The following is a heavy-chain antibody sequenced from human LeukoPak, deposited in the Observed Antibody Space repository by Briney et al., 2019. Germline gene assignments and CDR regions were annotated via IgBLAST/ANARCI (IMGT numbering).Heavy chain of an antibody. CDR3: ARDQVGYQLLTPFDY. CDR1: GYSFTSYG. Sequence: ASVKVSCKASGYSFTSYGISWVRQAPGQGLEWMGWISAYNGNTNYAQKLQGRVTMTTDTSTSTAYMELRSLRSDDTAVYYCARDQVGYQLLTPFDYWGQGTLVTVSS. V-gene: IGHV1-18*01. CDR2: ISAYNGNT. D-gene: IGHD2-2*01. J-gene: IGHJ4*02.